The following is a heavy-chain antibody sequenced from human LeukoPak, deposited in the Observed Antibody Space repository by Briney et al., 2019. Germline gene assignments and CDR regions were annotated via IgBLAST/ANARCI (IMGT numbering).Heavy chain of an antibody. D-gene: IGHD1-14*01. CDR2: IWSNGGNT. V-gene: IGHV3-23*01. J-gene: IGHJ3*01. Sequence: PGGSLRLSCAASGFTFSSYTMSWVRQPPGKGLEWVAGIWSNGGNTYYADSVKGRFTISRDNSKNTLFLQVSSLRVEDTAVYYCAREIYRHASDVWGQGTMVTVSS. CDR1: GFTFSSYT. CDR3: AREIYRHASDV.